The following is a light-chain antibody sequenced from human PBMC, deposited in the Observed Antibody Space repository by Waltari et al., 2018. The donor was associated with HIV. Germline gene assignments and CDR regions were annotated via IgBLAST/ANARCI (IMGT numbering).Light chain of an antibody. CDR2: DNN. Sequence: QSVLPQPPSVSAAPGQTVSISCSGFTSTIGTNFVFWYHQLPGKAPKLLIFDNNKRPAGIPGRVSASKSGTSATLAITGLQTGDEGDYYCGTWDNSLKTVVFGGGTKVIVL. V-gene: IGLV1-51*01. J-gene: IGLJ2*01. CDR1: TSTIGTNF. CDR3: GTWDNSLKTVV.